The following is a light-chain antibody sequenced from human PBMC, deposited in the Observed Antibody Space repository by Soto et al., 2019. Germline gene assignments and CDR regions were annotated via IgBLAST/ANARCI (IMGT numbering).Light chain of an antibody. CDR2: SAN. CDR3: ASWDDSLSGVV. J-gene: IGLJ2*01. Sequence: QSVLTQPPSASGTPGQRVTISCSGSNSNVGSYYVYWYQQLPGTAPKLLIYSANQRPSGVPFRFSGSKSGTSASLAISGLRSEDEADYYCASWDDSLSGVVFGGGTKLTVL. CDR1: NSNVGSYY. V-gene: IGLV1-47*02.